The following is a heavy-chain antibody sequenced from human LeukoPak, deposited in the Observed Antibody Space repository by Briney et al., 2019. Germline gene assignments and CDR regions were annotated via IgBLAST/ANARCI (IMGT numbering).Heavy chain of an antibody. CDR1: GYSISSGYY. J-gene: IGHJ4*02. CDR2: IYTSGGT. CDR3: ARGRYSSSWYVDF. D-gene: IGHD6-13*01. V-gene: IGHV4-61*02. Sequence: PSETLSLTCAVSGYSISSGYYWSWIRQPAGKGLEWIGLIYTSGGTNYNPSLKSRVTISVDTSKNQFSLKLSSVTAADTAVYYCARGRYSSSWYVDFWGQGTLVTVSS.